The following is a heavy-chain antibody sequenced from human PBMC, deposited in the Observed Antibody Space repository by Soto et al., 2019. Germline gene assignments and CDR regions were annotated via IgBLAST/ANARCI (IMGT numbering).Heavy chain of an antibody. V-gene: IGHV4-39*01. CDR3: ARVAGRWLALYFDY. CDR2: IYYSGST. D-gene: IGHD6-19*01. J-gene: IGHJ4*02. CDR1: GGSISSSSYY. Sequence: NPSETLSLTCTVSGGSISSSSYYWGWIRQPPGKGLEWIGSIYYSGSTYYNPSLKSRVTISVDTSKNQFSLKLSSVTAADTAVYYCARVAGRWLALYFDYWGQGTLVTVSS.